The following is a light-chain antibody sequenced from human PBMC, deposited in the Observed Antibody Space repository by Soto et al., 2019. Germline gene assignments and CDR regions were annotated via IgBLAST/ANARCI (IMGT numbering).Light chain of an antibody. CDR3: QQSYSILWT. J-gene: IGKJ1*01. CDR1: QSIATY. V-gene: IGKV1-39*01. Sequence: IEMTQSPSSLSVSVGDSVIINCRTSQSIATYLNWYQQKPGKAPKLLIYAASSLQSGVPSRFSGSGSGTEFTLTITSLRPDDFATYYCQQSYSILWTFGQGTKVDIK. CDR2: AAS.